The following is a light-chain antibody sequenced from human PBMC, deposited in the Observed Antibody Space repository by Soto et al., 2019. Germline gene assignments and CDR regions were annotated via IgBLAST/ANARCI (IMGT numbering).Light chain of an antibody. CDR2: GAS. J-gene: IGKJ5*01. V-gene: IGKV3-20*01. Sequence: EIVLTQSPGTLSLSQGERATLSCRASQSVSSSYLAWYQQNPGQAPXLLLYGASSRATGIPDRFSGSGSGTDFTLTISRLEPEDFAVYYCQQYGSSPLITFGQGTRLEIK. CDR1: QSVSSSY. CDR3: QQYGSSPLIT.